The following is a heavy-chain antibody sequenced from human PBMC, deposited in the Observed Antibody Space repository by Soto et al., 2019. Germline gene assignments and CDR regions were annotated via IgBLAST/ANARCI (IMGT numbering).Heavy chain of an antibody. J-gene: IGHJ5*02. V-gene: IGHV1-46*01. CDR1: GYTFTSYY. D-gene: IGHD5-12*01. CDR2: INPSGGST. Sequence: QVQLVQSGAEVKKPGASVKVSCKASGYTFTSYYMHWVRQAPGQGLEWMGIINPSGGSTSYAQKCQGRVTMTSDTSTSTVYMELSSLRSEDTAVYYCAKGGGYVGWFDPWGQGTLVTVSS. CDR3: AKGGGYVGWFDP.